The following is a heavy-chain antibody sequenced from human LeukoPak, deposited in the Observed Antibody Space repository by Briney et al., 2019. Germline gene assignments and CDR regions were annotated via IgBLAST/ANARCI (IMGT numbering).Heavy chain of an antibody. Sequence: GGSLRLSCAASGFTFSSYSIHWVRQAPGKGLEWVAVISYDGSNKYYADSVKGRFTISRDNAKNSLYLQMNSLRAEDTAVYYCARGRGEYYDSSGYYGVAFDIWGQGTMVTVSS. CDR3: ARGRGEYYDSSGYYGVAFDI. D-gene: IGHD3-22*01. CDR2: ISYDGSNK. V-gene: IGHV3-30*03. CDR1: GFTFSSYS. J-gene: IGHJ3*02.